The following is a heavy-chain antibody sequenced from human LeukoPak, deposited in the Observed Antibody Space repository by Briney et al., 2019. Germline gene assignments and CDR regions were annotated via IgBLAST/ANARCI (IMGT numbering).Heavy chain of an antibody. Sequence: GGSLRLSCAASGFTFSSYGMHWVRQAPGKGLEWVAVIWYDGSNKYYADSVKGRFTISRDISKNTLFLHMNTLRAEDTAVYYCARAIQFGGYFDYWGQGSLVTVSS. CDR3: ARAIQFGGYFDY. CDR2: IWYDGSNK. D-gene: IGHD2-15*01. V-gene: IGHV3-33*01. CDR1: GFTFSSYG. J-gene: IGHJ4*02.